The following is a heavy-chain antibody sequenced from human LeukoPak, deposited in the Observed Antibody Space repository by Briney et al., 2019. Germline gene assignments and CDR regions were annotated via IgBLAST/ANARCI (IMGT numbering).Heavy chain of an antibody. CDR1: GYSISSGYY. V-gene: IGHV4-38-2*02. CDR3: ARALDYYDSSGYYSYYYYMDV. CDR2: IYHSGST. J-gene: IGHJ6*03. Sequence: KPSETLSLTCTVSGYSISSGYYWGWIRQPPGKGLEWIGRIYHSGSTYYNPSLKSRVTISVDTSKNQFSLKLSSVTAADTAVYYCARALDYYDSSGYYSYYYYMDVWGKGTTVTVSS. D-gene: IGHD3-22*01.